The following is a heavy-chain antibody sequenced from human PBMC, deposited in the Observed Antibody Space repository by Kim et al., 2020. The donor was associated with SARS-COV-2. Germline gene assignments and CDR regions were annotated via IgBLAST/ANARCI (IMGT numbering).Heavy chain of an antibody. Sequence: GGSLRLSCAASGFTFSSYGMHWVRQAPGKGLEWVAVIWYDGSNKYYADSVKGRFTISRDNSKNTLYLQMNSLRAEDTVVYYCARDLAIHDYGDTGPDYWGQGTLVTVSS. D-gene: IGHD4-17*01. J-gene: IGHJ4*02. CDR2: IWYDGSNK. V-gene: IGHV3-33*01. CDR1: GFTFSSYG. CDR3: ARDLAIHDYGDTGPDY.